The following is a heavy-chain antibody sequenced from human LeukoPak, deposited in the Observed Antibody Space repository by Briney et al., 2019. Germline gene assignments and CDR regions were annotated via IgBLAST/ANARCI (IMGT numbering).Heavy chain of an antibody. J-gene: IGHJ4*02. CDR3: ARQGTYSSAIGMGY. D-gene: IGHD6-19*01. Sequence: ASVKVSCKASGYTFTTYHIYWVRQAPGQGLEWMGIINPNGGSTSHAQKFQGRVTMTRDTSTRTVYMEVNSLRSEDTAVYYCARQGTYSSAIGMGYWGQGTLVTVSS. CDR1: GYTFTTYH. V-gene: IGHV1-46*01. CDR2: INPNGGST.